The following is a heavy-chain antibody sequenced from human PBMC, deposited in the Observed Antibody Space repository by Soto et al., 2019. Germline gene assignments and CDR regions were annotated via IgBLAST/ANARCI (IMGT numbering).Heavy chain of an antibody. CDR1: VDSVTSGDYY. V-gene: IGHV4-61*08. D-gene: IGHD5-18*01. CDR3: ARIPVDTYMNYWFHP. CDR2: IYYSGNT. J-gene: IGHJ5*01. Sequence: PXETLSLTCTVSVDSVTSGDYYCSWIRQPPGKGLEWIGYIYYSGNTNYSPSLKSRVAISLDKSHNQFSMKLSSVTAADTAVYFCARIPVDTYMNYWFHPWGQGTLVTVSS.